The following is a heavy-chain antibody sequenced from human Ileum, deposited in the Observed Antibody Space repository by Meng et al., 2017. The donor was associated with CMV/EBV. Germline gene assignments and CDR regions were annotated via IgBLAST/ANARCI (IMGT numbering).Heavy chain of an antibody. Sequence: QVQLQGSGPGRVKPSETLSLTCTVSGGSISGYYWSWIRQPATKGLEWIGRVYSSGSTDYNPSLQSRVTMSVDTSKNQFSLKLSSVTAADTAVYYCARGSSSWAFDYWGQGTLVTVSS. J-gene: IGHJ4*02. CDR2: VYSSGST. CDR1: GGSISGYY. V-gene: IGHV4-4*07. CDR3: ARGSSSWAFDY. D-gene: IGHD2-2*01.